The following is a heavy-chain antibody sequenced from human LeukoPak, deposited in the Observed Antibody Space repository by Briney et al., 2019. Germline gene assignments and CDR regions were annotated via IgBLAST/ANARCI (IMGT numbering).Heavy chain of an antibody. CDR3: ARVPTYYYDSSGYYLDY. CDR2: INPNSGGT. D-gene: IGHD3-22*01. V-gene: IGHV1-2*02. Sequence: ASVKVSCKASGYTFTGYYMHWVRQAPGQGLEWMGWINPNSGGTNYAQKFHGRVTMTRDTSSSTAYMELSRLRSDDTAVYYCARVPTYYYDSSGYYLDYWGQGTLVTVSS. CDR1: GYTFTGYY. J-gene: IGHJ4*02.